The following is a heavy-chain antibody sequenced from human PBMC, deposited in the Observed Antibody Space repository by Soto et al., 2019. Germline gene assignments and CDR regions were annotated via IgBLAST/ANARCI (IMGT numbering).Heavy chain of an antibody. CDR2: INHSGST. V-gene: IGHV4-34*01. Sequence: QVQLQQWGAGLLKPSETLSLTCAVYGGSFGGYYWSWIRQPPGKGLEWIGEINHSGSTNSNPSLKSRVTISVDTTKNQFSLKLNSVTVADTAVYYCARGISMIVEVQRDAPDKYYFDSWGQGTLVTVSS. CDR1: GGSFGGYY. D-gene: IGHD3-22*01. CDR3: ARGISMIVEVQRDAPDKYYFDS. J-gene: IGHJ4*02.